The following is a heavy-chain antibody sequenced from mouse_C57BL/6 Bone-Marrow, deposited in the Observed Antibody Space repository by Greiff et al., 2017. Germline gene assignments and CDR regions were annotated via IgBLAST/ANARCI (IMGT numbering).Heavy chain of an antibody. D-gene: IGHD1-1*01. CDR3: ARDAVVAEGYAMDY. Sequence: EVNLVESGGGLVKPGGSLKLSCAASGFTFSSYAMSWVRQTPEKRLEWVATISDGGSYTYYPDNVKGRFTISRDNAKNNLYLQMSHLKSEDTAMYYCARDAVVAEGYAMDYWGQGTSVTVSS. CDR1: GFTFSSYA. J-gene: IGHJ4*01. CDR2: ISDGGSYT. V-gene: IGHV5-4*01.